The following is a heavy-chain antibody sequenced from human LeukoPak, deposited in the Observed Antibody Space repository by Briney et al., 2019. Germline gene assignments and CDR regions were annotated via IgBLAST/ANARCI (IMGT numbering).Heavy chain of an antibody. CDR3: ATDFGTVFGVILS. CDR1: GFTFDDYA. D-gene: IGHD3-3*01. J-gene: IGHJ4*02. CDR2: ISWSSGSI. Sequence: GGSLRLSCAASGFTFDDYAMHWVRQAPGKGLEWVSGISWSSGSIGYADSVKGRFTVSRDNAKNTLYLQMNGLRAEDTAVYYCATDFGTVFGVILSWGQGTLVTVSS. V-gene: IGHV3-9*01.